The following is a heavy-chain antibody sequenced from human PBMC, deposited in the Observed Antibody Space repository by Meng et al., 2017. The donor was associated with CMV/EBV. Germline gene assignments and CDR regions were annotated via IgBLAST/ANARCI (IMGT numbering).Heavy chain of an antibody. V-gene: IGHV3-11*01. CDR2: ISSSGSTI. J-gene: IGHJ4*02. D-gene: IGHD5-12*01. Sequence: LSLTCTVSGGSISSSSYYWGWIRQPPGKGLEWVSYISSSGSTIYYADSVKGRFTISRDNAKNSLYLQMNSLRAEDTAVYYCARRYSGYDFDYWGQGTLVTVSS. CDR1: GGSISSSSYY. CDR3: ARRYSGYDFDY.